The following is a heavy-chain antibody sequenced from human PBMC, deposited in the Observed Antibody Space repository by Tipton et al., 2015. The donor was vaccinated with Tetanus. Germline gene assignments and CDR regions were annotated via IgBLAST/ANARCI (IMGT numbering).Heavy chain of an antibody. CDR1: GGSISSGDYY. V-gene: IGHV4-61*09. CDR3: ARGGRDAYNNPLGAFDV. Sequence: TLSLTCTVSGGSISSGDYYWSWIRQPAGKGLEWIGEISHSGSSSYSPSLKSRVTISVDTSKNQFSLRLRSVAAADTAVYYCARGGRDAYNNPLGAFDVWGRGTTVTVSS. CDR2: ISHSGSS. D-gene: IGHD5-24*01. J-gene: IGHJ3*01.